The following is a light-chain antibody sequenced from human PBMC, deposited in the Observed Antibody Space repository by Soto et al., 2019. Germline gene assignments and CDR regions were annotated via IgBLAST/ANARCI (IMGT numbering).Light chain of an antibody. J-gene: IGKJ1*01. V-gene: IGKV1-5*03. CDR3: QHYNSYSEA. CDR1: QTISSW. Sequence: DLQMTQSPSTLSGSVGDRVTITCRASQTISSWLAWYQQKPGKAPKLLIYKASTLKSGVPSRFSGSGSGTEFTLTISSLQPDDFATYYCQHYNSYSEAFGQGTMVELK. CDR2: KAS.